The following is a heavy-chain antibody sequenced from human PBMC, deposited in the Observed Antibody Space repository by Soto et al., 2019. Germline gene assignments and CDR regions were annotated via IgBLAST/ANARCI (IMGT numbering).Heavy chain of an antibody. Sequence: ASVKVSCKASGYTFTSYAMHWVRQAPGQRLEWMGWINAGNGNTKYSQKFQGRVTITADESTSTAYMELSSLRSEDTAVYYCAPETYYYDSSGYVRHSINWFDPWGQGTLVTVSS. CDR1: GYTFTSYA. V-gene: IGHV1-3*01. J-gene: IGHJ5*02. D-gene: IGHD3-22*01. CDR3: APETYYYDSSGYVRHSINWFDP. CDR2: INAGNGNT.